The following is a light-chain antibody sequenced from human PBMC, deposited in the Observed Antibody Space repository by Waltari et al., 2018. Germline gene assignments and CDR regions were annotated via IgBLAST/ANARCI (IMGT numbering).Light chain of an antibody. CDR2: GST. CDR1: GSNLGAGYD. V-gene: IGLV1-40*01. Sequence: QSVLTHPPSVSWAPGQRVTISCTGRGSNLGAGYDVHWYHQVPRTAPKLLIYGSTSRPLGVPDRFFGSTSGTSASLTITGLQAEDEGDYYCQSYDTSLTVVFGGGTKLTVL. CDR3: QSYDTSLTVV. J-gene: IGLJ3*02.